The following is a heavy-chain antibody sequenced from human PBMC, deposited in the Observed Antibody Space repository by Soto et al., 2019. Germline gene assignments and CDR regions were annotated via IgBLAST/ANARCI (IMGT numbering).Heavy chain of an antibody. J-gene: IGHJ3*02. CDR3: ARDSRLWGSTGWKRENLFDI. V-gene: IGHV1-69*18. CDR1: GGNFNTYP. D-gene: IGHD3-16*01. Sequence: QGQLEQSGAEVKRPGSSVKVSCKTSGGNFNTYPISWVRQAPGHRLEWMGKIIPIFGTPDYAQKFQGRVTINANEATTTVYMERRSLKSDDSAVYYCARDSRLWGSTGWKRENLFDIWGQGTMVTVSS. CDR2: IIPIFGTP.